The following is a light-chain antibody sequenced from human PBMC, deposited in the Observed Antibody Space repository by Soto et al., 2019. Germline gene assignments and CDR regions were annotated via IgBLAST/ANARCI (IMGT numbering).Light chain of an antibody. Sequence: NFMLTQPHSVSESPGKTVTISCTRSSGSIASNHVQWYQQRPGSAPTTVIYKNDQRPSGVPDRFSGSIDSSSNSASLTISGLKTEDEADYYCQSYDDNSVVFGGGTQLTVL. CDR3: QSYDDNSVV. J-gene: IGLJ2*01. V-gene: IGLV6-57*04. CDR2: KND. CDR1: SGSIASNH.